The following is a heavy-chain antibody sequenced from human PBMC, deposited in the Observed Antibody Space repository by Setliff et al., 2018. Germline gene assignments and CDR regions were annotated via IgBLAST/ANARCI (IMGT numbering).Heavy chain of an antibody. CDR1: GYAFTGHY. V-gene: IGHV1-2*02. D-gene: IGHD3-10*01. Sequence: ASVKVSCKASGYAFTGHYIHWVRQAPGQGLVWMGWINPRTGVTNSAQKFQGRVTMTRDTSITTVYMDLSRLKSDDTAVYYCARGTDYHGSGSYWAKDVWGKGTTVTVSS. CDR2: INPRTGVT. J-gene: IGHJ6*04. CDR3: ARGTDYHGSGSYWAKDV.